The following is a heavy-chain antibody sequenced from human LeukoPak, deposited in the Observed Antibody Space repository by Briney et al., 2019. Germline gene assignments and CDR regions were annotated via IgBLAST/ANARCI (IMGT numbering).Heavy chain of an antibody. D-gene: IGHD1-7*01. Sequence: PGTSLRLSCAASGFTFSSYAMSWVRQAPGKGLEWVSAISGSGGSTYYADSVKGRFTISRDNSKNTLYLQMTSLRAEDTAVYYCAKAPTGTTDYFDYWGQGTLVTVSS. CDR2: ISGSGGST. J-gene: IGHJ4*02. V-gene: IGHV3-23*01. CDR3: AKAPTGTTDYFDY. CDR1: GFTFSSYA.